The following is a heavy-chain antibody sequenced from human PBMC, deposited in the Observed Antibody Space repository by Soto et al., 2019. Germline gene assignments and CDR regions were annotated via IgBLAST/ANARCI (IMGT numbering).Heavy chain of an antibody. J-gene: IGHJ4*02. Sequence: QVQLVQSGAEVKKPGSSVKVSCKASGGTFSSYSINWVRQAPGQGLEWMGRITPILGIVNYAQKFQGSVTITADKSTSTAYMELSSLRAEDTAVYYCAREPYGDYSGYWGQGTLVTVSS. CDR3: AREPYGDYSGY. CDR1: GGTFSSYS. CDR2: ITPILGIV. V-gene: IGHV1-69*08. D-gene: IGHD4-17*01.